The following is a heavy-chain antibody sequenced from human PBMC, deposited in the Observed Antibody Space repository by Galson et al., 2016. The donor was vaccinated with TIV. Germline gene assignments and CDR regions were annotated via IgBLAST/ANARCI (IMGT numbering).Heavy chain of an antibody. D-gene: IGHD3-22*01. J-gene: IGHJ4*02. CDR1: GFTVDSNY. Sequence: SLRLSCAASGFTVDSNYMTWVRQAPGKGLEWVSIIYRGETSYYADSVKGRFTISRDNSKNTLYLQMNSLRPDDTGVYYCASPAGSDYYDTSGYHSHWGQGTLVTVSS. CDR2: IYRGETS. CDR3: ASPAGSDYYDTSGYHSH. V-gene: IGHV3-66*02.